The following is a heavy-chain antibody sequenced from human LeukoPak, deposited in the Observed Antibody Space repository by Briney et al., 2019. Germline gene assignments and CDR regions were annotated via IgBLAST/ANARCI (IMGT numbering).Heavy chain of an antibody. J-gene: IGHJ5*02. D-gene: IGHD3-16*01. CDR2: ITPNNGVT. CDR3: ARRGGLTNVDLNWFDP. V-gene: IGHV1-2*02. CDR1: GYTFTGYY. Sequence: ASVKVSCKASGYTFTGYYLHWVRQAPGRGLECLGWITPNNGVTSYAQRFQGRVTMTRDTSISTAYMELSRLTSDDTAIYFCARRGGLTNVDLNWFDPWGQGTLVTVSS.